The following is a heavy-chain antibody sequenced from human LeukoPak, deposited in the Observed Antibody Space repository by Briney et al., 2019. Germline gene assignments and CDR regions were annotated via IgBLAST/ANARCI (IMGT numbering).Heavy chain of an antibody. V-gene: IGHV1-2*02. J-gene: IGHJ4*02. CDR3: ARAPGYYDSSGYYGDY. CDR2: INPNSGGT. Sequence: GASVRVSCTASGYTFTGYYMHWVRQAPGQGLEWMGWINPNSGGTNYAQKFQGRVTMTRDTSISTAYMELSRLRSDDTAVYYCARAPGYYDSSGYYGDYWGQGTLVTVSS. CDR1: GYTFTGYY. D-gene: IGHD3-22*01.